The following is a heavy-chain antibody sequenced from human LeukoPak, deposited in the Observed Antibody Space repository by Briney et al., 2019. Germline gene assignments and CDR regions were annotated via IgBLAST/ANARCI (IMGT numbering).Heavy chain of an antibody. CDR1: GGSISSYY. Sequence: PSETLSPTCTVSGGSISSYYWSWIRQPAGKGLEWIGRIYTSGSTNYNPSLKSRVTMSVDTSKNQFSLKLSSVTAADTAVYYCARGNDFWSGYYSRGWFDPWGQGTLVTVSS. V-gene: IGHV4-4*07. CDR2: IYTSGST. CDR3: ARGNDFWSGYYSRGWFDP. D-gene: IGHD3-3*01. J-gene: IGHJ5*02.